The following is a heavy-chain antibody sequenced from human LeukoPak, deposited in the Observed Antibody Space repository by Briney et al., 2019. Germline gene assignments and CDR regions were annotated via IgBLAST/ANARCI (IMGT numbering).Heavy chain of an antibody. CDR2: INPSGGST. Sequence: APVKVSCKASGYTFTSYYMHWVRQAPGQGLEWMGIINPSGGSTSYAQKFQGRVTMTRDTSTSTVYMELSSLRSEDTAVYYCAREDAAAAGAVYWGQGTLVTVSS. V-gene: IGHV1-46*01. CDR1: GYTFTSYY. D-gene: IGHD6-13*01. J-gene: IGHJ4*02. CDR3: AREDAAAAGAVY.